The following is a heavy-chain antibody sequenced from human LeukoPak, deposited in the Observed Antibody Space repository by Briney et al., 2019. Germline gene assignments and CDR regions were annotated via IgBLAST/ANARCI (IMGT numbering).Heavy chain of an antibody. CDR3: ARDRKPPFWSGYFGWFDP. J-gene: IGHJ5*02. CDR1: GFTFSSYA. Sequence: PGRSLRLSCAASGFTFSSYAMHWVRQAPGKGLEWVAVISYDGSNKYYADSVKGRFTISRDNSKNTLYLQMNSLRAEDTAVYYCARDRKPPFWSGYFGWFDPWGQGTLATVSS. D-gene: IGHD3-3*01. CDR2: ISYDGSNK. V-gene: IGHV3-30-3*01.